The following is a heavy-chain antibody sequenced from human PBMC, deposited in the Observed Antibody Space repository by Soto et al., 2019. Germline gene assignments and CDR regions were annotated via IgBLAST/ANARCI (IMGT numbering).Heavy chain of an antibody. J-gene: IGHJ6*02. CDR1: GGTFSSYT. CDR2: IIPILGIA. Sequence: VASVKVSCKASGGTFSSYTISWVRQAPGQGLEWMGRIIPILGIANYAQKFQGRVTITADKSTSTAYMELSSLRSEDTAVYYCARVQECSGGSCVSHYYFYHGMYVWG. CDR3: ARVQECSGGSCVSHYYFYHGMYV. D-gene: IGHD2-15*01. V-gene: IGHV1-69*02.